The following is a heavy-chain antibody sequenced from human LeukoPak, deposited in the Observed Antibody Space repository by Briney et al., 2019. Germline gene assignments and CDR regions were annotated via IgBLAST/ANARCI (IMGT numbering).Heavy chain of an antibody. CDR3: ASNPPFRGYSFDY. D-gene: IGHD5-18*01. J-gene: IGHJ4*02. Sequence: PGGSLRLSCAASGFTFSSYGMHWVRQAPGKGLEWVAFIRYDGSNKYYADSVKGRFTISRDNSKNTLCLQMNSLRAEDTAVYYCASNPPFRGYSFDYWGQGTLVTVSS. CDR2: IRYDGSNK. CDR1: GFTFSSYG. V-gene: IGHV3-30*02.